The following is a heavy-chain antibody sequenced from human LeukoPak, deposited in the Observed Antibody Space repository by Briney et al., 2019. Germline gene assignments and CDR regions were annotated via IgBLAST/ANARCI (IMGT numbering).Heavy chain of an antibody. Sequence: PSGTLSLTCAVYGGSFSGYYWSWIRQPPGKGLEWIGEINHSGSTNYNPSLKSRVTISVDTSKNQFSLKLSSVTAADTAVYYCARARRGSSGYYYYWGQGTLVTVSS. J-gene: IGHJ4*02. V-gene: IGHV4-34*01. CDR3: ARARRGSSGYYYY. CDR1: GGSFSGYY. CDR2: INHSGST. D-gene: IGHD3-22*01.